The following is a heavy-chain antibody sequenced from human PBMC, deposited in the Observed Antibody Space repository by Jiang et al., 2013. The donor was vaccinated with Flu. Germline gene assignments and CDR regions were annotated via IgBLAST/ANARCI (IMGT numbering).Heavy chain of an antibody. V-gene: IGHV1-2*02. CDR2: IDPNSGVT. J-gene: IGHJ3*02. Sequence: SGAEVKKPGASMKVSCKASGYTFTAYYIHWVRQAPGQGLEWVGWIDPNSGVTACAQKFQDRVTMTRDTSISSAYMELTSLRSDGTAVYFCARDIVVLPAAMSAAFDIWGQGTMVTVSS. D-gene: IGHD2-2*01. CDR1: GYTFTAYY. CDR3: ARDIVVLPAAMSAAFDI.